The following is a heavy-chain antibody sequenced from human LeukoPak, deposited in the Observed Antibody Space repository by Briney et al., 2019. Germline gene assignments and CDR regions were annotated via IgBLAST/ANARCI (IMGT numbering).Heavy chain of an antibody. CDR2: INSDGSST. CDR1: GFTFSSYW. D-gene: IGHD3-22*01. J-gene: IGHJ4*02. Sequence: PGGSLRLSCAASGFTFSSYWMHWVRQAPGKGLVWVSRINSDGSSTSYADSVKGRFTISRDNTKNTLYLQMSSLRAEDTAVYYCARQARSDSSGYYFYFDYWGQGTLVTVSS. CDR3: ARQARSDSSGYYFYFDY. V-gene: IGHV3-74*01.